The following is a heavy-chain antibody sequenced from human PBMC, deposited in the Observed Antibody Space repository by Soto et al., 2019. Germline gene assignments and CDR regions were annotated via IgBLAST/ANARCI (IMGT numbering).Heavy chain of an antibody. V-gene: IGHV3-30*18. D-gene: IGHD2-2*02. J-gene: IGHJ6*02. CDR1: GFTFSSYG. Sequence: QVQLVESGGGVVQPGRSLRLSCAASGFTFSSYGMHWVRQAPGKGLEWVAVISYDGSNKYYADSVKGRFTISRDNSKNTLYLQMNGLRAEDTAVYYCAKGAVPAAILYYGMDVWGQGTTVTVSS. CDR2: ISYDGSNK. CDR3: AKGAVPAAILYYGMDV.